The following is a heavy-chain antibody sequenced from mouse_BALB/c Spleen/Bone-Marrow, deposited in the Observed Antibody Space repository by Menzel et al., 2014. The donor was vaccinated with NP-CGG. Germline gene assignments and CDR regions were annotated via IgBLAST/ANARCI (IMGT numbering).Heavy chain of an antibody. CDR2: TNPSNGRS. V-gene: IGHV1S81*02. J-gene: IGHJ4*01. CDR3: ARSTGTAPYFYAMDY. CDR1: GYTFTSNW. Sequence: QVQLKESGAELVKPGASVKLSCKAAGYTFTSNWMHWVKQRPGQGLEWIGETNPSNGRSNYNEKFKSKATLTVDKSSSTAYMQLSSPTSEDSAVYYCARSTGTAPYFYAMDYWGQGTSVTVSS. D-gene: IGHD4-1*02.